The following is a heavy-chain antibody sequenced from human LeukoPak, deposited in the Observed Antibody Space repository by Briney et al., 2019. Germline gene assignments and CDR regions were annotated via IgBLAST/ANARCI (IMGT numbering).Heavy chain of an antibody. D-gene: IGHD4-17*01. CDR1: GFTFSSYA. J-gene: IGHJ4*02. CDR3: ARVQRGVRSPTDY. V-gene: IGHV3-23*01. CDR2: ISGSGGTT. Sequence: TGGSLRLSCAASGFTFSSYAMSCVRQAPGRGLEWVSTISGSGGTTYYPDSVKGRFTISRDNSKSTLYLQMNSLRAEDTAVYYCARVQRGVRSPTDYWGQGTLVTVSS.